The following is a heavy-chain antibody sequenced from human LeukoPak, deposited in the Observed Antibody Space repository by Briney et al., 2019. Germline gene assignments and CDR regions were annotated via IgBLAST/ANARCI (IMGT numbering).Heavy chain of an antibody. CDR2: IYYSGST. CDR3: ARYSSSWGDRGPDY. J-gene: IGHJ4*02. D-gene: IGHD6-13*01. V-gene: IGHV4-30-4*01. Sequence: SETLSLTCTVSGGSISSGDYYWSWIRQPPGKGLEWIGYIYYSGSTYYNPSLKSRVTISVDTSKNQFSLKLSSVTAADTAVYYCARYSSSWGDRGPDYWGQGTLVTVSS. CDR1: GGSISSGDYY.